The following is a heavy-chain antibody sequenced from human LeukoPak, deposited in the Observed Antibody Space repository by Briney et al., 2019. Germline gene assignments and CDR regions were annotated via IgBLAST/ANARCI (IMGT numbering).Heavy chain of an antibody. CDR1: GGSISSYY. D-gene: IGHD4-17*01. CDR2: INHSGST. CDR3: ARGHSPVTTKVSYFQH. J-gene: IGHJ1*01. Sequence: SETLSLTCTISGGSISSYYWTWIRQPPGKGLEWIGEINHSGSTNYNPSLKSRVTILVDTSKNQFSLKLSSVTAADTAVNYCARGHSPVTTKVSYFQHWGQGTLVTVSS. V-gene: IGHV4-34*01.